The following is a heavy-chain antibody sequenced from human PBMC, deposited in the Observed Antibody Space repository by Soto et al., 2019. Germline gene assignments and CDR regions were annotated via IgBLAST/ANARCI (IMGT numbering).Heavy chain of an antibody. CDR1: GFTCNIYG. Sequence: RWSLRLSCAASGFTCNIYGMHWFRQAPDKGLEWVALISYDGSNQYYADSVKGRFTISRDNSKNTLFLQMNSLRADDTAVYYCAKDQASGQGSFDSWGQGTLVTVSS. J-gene: IGHJ4*02. V-gene: IGHV3-30*18. CDR2: ISYDGSNQ. CDR3: AKDQASGQGSFDS.